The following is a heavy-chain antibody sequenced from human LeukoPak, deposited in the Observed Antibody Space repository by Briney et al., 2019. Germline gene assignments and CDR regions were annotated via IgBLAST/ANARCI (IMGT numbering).Heavy chain of an antibody. V-gene: IGHV1-46*01. D-gene: IGHD2-21*02. J-gene: IGHJ4*02. CDR2: INPSGDST. Sequence: ASVKVSCKASGYTFTSYDMHWVRQAPGQGLEWMGIINPSGDSTSYAQKFQGRVTMTRDTSTGTVYMELSSLRSEDTAVYYCASVLYCGADCYSGRYFFDYWGQGTLVTVSS. CDR1: GYTFTSYD. CDR3: ASVLYCGADCYSGRYFFDY.